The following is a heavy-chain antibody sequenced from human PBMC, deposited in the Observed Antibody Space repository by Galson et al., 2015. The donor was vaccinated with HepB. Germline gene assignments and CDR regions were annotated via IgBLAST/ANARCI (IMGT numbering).Heavy chain of an antibody. CDR1: GDSVSSNSAA. J-gene: IGHJ6*02. D-gene: IGHD5-12*01. CDR2: TYYRSKWFN. Sequence: CAISGDSVSSNSAAWTWIRQSPSRGLERLGRTYYRSKWFNDYAVSVKSRITVSADTSKNQVSLHLKSVTPGDTAVYYCARGESGASYEYFHNKALDVWGQGTTVTVSS. V-gene: IGHV6-1*01. CDR3: ARGESGASYEYFHNKALDV.